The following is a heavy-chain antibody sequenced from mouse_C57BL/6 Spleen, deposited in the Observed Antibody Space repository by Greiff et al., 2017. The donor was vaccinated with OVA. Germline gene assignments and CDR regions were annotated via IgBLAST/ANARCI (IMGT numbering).Heavy chain of an antibody. J-gene: IGHJ2*01. CDR3: ARVDYAYFDY. V-gene: IGHV5-16*01. CDR2: INYDGSST. Sequence: VQLKESEGGLVQPGSSMKLSCTASGFTFSDYYMAWVRQVPEKGLEWVANINYDGSSTYYLDSLKSRFIISRDNAKNILYLQMSSLKSEDTATYYCARVDYAYFDYWGQGTTLTVSS. D-gene: IGHD2-4*01. CDR1: GFTFSDYY.